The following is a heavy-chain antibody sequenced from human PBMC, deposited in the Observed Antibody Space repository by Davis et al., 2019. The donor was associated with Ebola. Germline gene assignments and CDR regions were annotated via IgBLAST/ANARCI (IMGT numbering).Heavy chain of an antibody. V-gene: IGHV3-7*03. Sequence: GGSLRLSCAASGFTFTGFWMSWVRQAPGKGLEWVANIKQDGSEKYYVNSVKGRFTISRDNAKNSLYLQMNSLRAEDTAVYYCARRLPAEWELLLLGYGMDVWGKGTTVTVSS. CDR3: ARRLPAEWELLLLGYGMDV. D-gene: IGHD1-26*01. CDR2: IKQDGSEK. J-gene: IGHJ6*04. CDR1: GFTFTGFW.